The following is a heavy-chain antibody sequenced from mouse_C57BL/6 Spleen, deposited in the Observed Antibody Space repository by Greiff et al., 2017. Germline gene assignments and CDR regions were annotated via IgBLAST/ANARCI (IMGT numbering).Heavy chain of an antibody. D-gene: IGHD2-5*01. Sequence: VHVKQSGPELVKPGASVKISCKASGYSFTDYNMNWVKQSNGKSLEWIGVINPNYGTTSYNQKFKGKATLTVDQSSSTAYMQLNSLTSEDSAVYYCARAYYSNYDYFDVWGTGTTVTVSS. CDR2: INPNYGTT. CDR1: GYSFTDYN. CDR3: ARAYYSNYDYFDV. V-gene: IGHV1-39*01. J-gene: IGHJ1*03.